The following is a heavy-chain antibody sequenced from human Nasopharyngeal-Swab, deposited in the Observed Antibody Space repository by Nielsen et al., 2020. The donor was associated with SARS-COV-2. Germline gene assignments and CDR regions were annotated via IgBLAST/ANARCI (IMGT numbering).Heavy chain of an antibody. J-gene: IGHJ4*02. V-gene: IGHV3-30*18. D-gene: IGHD7-27*01. CDR2: ISYDGSNK. Sequence: GESLKISCAASGFTFSSYGMHWVRQAPGKGLEWVAVISYDGSNKYYADSVKGRFTISRDNSKNTLYLQMNSLRPEDTAVYYCAKDFLAGPGYFDYWGQGTLVTVSS. CDR1: GFTFSSYG. CDR3: AKDFLAGPGYFDY.